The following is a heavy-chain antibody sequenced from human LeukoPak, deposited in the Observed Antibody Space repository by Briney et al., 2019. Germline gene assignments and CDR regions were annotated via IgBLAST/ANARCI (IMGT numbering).Heavy chain of an antibody. J-gene: IGHJ4*02. V-gene: IGHV4-34*01. CDR2: INHSGST. Sequence: PSETLSLTCAVYGGSFSGYYWSWIRQPPGKGLEWIGEINHSGSTNYNPSLKSRVTISVDTSKNQFSLKLSSVTAADTAVYYCARGAPPMWVYYFVYWGQGTLVTVSS. CDR3: ARGAPPMWVYYFVY. CDR1: GGSFSGYY. D-gene: IGHD1-26*01.